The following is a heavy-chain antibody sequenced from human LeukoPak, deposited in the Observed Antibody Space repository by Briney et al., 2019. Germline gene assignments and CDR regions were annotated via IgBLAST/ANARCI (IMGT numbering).Heavy chain of an antibody. V-gene: IGHV4-30-4*01. D-gene: IGHD3-22*01. CDR1: GGSISSYY. J-gene: IGHJ4*02. Sequence: PSESLSLTCTVSGGSISSYYWSWIRQPPGKGLEWIGYIYYSGSTYYNPSLKSRVTISVDTSKNQFSLKLSSVTAADTAVYYCARASYDSSGYYSSFDYWGQGTLVTVSS. CDR3: ARASYDSSGYYSSFDY. CDR2: IYYSGST.